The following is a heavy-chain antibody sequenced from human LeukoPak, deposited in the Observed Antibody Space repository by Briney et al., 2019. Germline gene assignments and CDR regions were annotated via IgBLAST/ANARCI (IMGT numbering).Heavy chain of an antibody. Sequence: SVKVFFKASGGTFSSFTISWVGQAPGQGLEWIGRLIPFLGIANFAQKFQGRVTITADKSTSTAYMELSSLRSEDTAVYYCARPYDCRSGKDMWGSMAFDYWGQGTLVTVSS. D-gene: IGHD3-10*01. CDR1: GGTFSSFT. V-gene: IGHV1-69*02. CDR3: ARPYDCRSGKDMWGSMAFDY. J-gene: IGHJ4*02. CDR2: LIPFLGIA.